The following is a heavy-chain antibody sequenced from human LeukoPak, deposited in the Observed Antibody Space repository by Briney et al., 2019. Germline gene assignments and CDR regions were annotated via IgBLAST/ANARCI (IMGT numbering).Heavy chain of an antibody. J-gene: IGHJ4*02. V-gene: IGHV4-39*01. Sequence: SETLSLTCTVSGGSISSSSYYWGWIRQPPGKGLEWIGSIYYSGSTYYNPSLKSRVTISVDTSKNQFSLKLSSVTAADTAVYYCARLKRISGSYSGGYYFEYWGQGTLVTVSS. CDR1: GGSISSSSYY. CDR3: ARLKRISGSYSGGYYFEY. D-gene: IGHD1-26*01. CDR2: IYYSGST.